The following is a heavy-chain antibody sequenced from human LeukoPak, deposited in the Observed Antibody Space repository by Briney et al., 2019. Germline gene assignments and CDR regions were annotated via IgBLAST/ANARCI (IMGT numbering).Heavy chain of an antibody. CDR2: INPNSGGT. CDR3: ARAATGTTYNWFDP. D-gene: IGHD1-1*01. J-gene: IGHJ5*02. V-gene: IGHV1-2*02. CDR1: GYTFTDYY. Sequence: ASVKVSCKASGYTFTDYYIHWVRQSPGQGLEWMGWINPNSGGTNYAQKFQGRVTMTRDTSINTAYMELSRLRSDDTAVYYCARAATGTTYNWFDPWGQGTLVTVSS.